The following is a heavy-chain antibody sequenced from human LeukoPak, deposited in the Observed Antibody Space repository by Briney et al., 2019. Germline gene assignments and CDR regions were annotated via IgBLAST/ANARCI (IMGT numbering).Heavy chain of an antibody. J-gene: IGHJ5*02. D-gene: IGHD3-10*01. CDR1: GGSISSYY. V-gene: IGHV4-59*01. CDR2: IYYSGST. CDR3: ARGGYYGSGNDFRFDP. Sequence: SETLSLTCTVSGGSISSYYWSWIRQPPGKGLEWIGYIYYSGSTNYNPSLKSRVTISVDTSKNQFSLKLNPVTAADTAVYYCARGGYYGSGNDFRFDPWGQGTLVTVSS.